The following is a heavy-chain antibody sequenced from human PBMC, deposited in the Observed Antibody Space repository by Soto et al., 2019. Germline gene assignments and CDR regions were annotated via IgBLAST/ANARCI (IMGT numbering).Heavy chain of an antibody. CDR1: VGSFSVYY. D-gene: IGHD6-6*01. J-gene: IGHJ4*02. V-gene: IGHV4-34*01. CDR3: ARDGVAARNYFDY. Sequence: SETLCVTCAFYVGSFSVYYWSWIRQPPGKGLEWIGEINHSGSTNYNPSLKSRVTISVDTSKNQFSLKLSSVTAADTAVYYCARDGVAARNYFDYWGQGTLVTVSS. CDR2: INHSGST.